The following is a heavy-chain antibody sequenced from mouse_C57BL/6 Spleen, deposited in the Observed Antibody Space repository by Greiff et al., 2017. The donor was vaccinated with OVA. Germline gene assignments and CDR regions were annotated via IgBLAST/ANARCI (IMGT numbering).Heavy chain of an antibody. CDR1: GYTFTSYW. V-gene: IGHV1-55*01. J-gene: IGHJ2*01. CDR2: IYPGSGST. Sequence: QVQLQQPGAELVKPGASVKMSCKASGYTFTSYWITWVKQRPGQGLEWIGDIYPGSGSTNYNEKFKSKATLTVDTSSSTAYMQLSSLTSEDSAVYDCSREGDNYEGGFDYWGQGTTLTVSS. D-gene: IGHD1-3*01. CDR3: SREGDNYEGGFDY.